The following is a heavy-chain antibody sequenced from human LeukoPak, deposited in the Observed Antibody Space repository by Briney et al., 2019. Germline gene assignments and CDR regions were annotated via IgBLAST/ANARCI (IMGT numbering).Heavy chain of an antibody. V-gene: IGHV5-51*01. CDR2: IYPGDSDT. D-gene: IGHD6-13*01. CDR1: GYSFTSYW. CDR3: ARRLYSSSWQDLRSSYFDY. J-gene: IGHJ4*02. Sequence: GESLKISCKGSGYSFTSYWIGWVRQMPGKGLEWMGIIYPGDSDTRYSPSFQGQVTISADKSISTAYLQWSSLKASDTAMYYCARRLYSSSWQDLRSSYFDYWGQGTLVTVSS.